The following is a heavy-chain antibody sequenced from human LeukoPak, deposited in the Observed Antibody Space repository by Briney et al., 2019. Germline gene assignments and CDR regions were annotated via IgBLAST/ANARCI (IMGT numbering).Heavy chain of an antibody. CDR1: GFTVSSNY. V-gene: IGHV3-7*03. D-gene: IGHD3-10*01. CDR2: IKQDGSEK. J-gene: IGHJ6*03. Sequence: QTGGSLRLSCAVSGFTVSSNYMSWVRQAPGKGLEWVANIKQDGSEKYYVDSVKGRFTISRDDAKNSLYLQMNSLRAEDTAVYYCAKDGVWIGEKKANMDIWGKGTTV. CDR3: AKDGVWIGEKKANMDI.